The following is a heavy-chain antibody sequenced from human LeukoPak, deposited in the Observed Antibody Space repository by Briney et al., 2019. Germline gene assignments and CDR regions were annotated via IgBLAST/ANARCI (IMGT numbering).Heavy chain of an antibody. Sequence: GGSLRLSCAASGFTVSSNYMSWVRQAPGKGLEWVSVIYSGGSTYYADFVKGRFIISTDTSKKTLYLQMNSLRAEDTAIYFCIKVGKSGDFWGPPSWGQGALVTVS. CDR1: GFTVSSNY. J-gene: IGHJ4*02. CDR3: IKVGKSGDFWGPPS. D-gene: IGHD1-26*01. CDR2: IYSGGST. V-gene: IGHV3-53*01.